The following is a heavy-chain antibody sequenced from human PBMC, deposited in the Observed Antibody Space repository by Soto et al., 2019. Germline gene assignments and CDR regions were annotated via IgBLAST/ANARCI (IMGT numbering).Heavy chain of an antibody. V-gene: IGHV1-3*01. Sequence: QVQLVQSGAEVKKPGASVKVSCKASGYTFTSYAMHWVRQAPGQRLEWMGWINAGNGNTKYSQKFQGRVTITRDTSASTAYTELSSLRSEDTAVYYCARQGVGDTYDFAYWGQGTLVTVSS. CDR3: ARQGVGDTYDFAY. D-gene: IGHD1-26*01. J-gene: IGHJ4*02. CDR2: INAGNGNT. CDR1: GYTFTSYA.